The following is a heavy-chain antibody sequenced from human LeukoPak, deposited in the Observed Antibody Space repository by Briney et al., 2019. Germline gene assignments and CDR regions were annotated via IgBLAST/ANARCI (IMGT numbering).Heavy chain of an antibody. CDR3: ARDRVGAVAGYYWYYIDV. Sequence: PSQTLSLTCAISGDSVSSNSAAWNWIRQSPSRGLEWLGRTYYRFKWYYEYAVSVKSRITIKPDTSKNQFSLQLNSVTPEDTAVYYCARDRVGAVAGYYWYYIDVWGKGTTVTIFS. V-gene: IGHV6-1*01. CDR1: GDSVSSNSAA. J-gene: IGHJ6*03. CDR2: TYYRFKWYY. D-gene: IGHD6-19*01.